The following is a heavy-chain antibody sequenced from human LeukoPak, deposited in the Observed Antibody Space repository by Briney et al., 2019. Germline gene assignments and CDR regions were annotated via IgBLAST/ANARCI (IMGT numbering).Heavy chain of an antibody. Sequence: SETLSLTCAVYGGSFSDYYWSWIRQPPGKGLEWIGKIYHRGSTNFNPSLKSRVTISVDTSKKQFSLRLSSVTAADTAVYYCARGRITTAASPFDNWGQGTLVTVSS. CDR2: IYHRGST. V-gene: IGHV4-34*01. D-gene: IGHD6-13*01. J-gene: IGHJ4*02. CDR3: ARGRITTAASPFDN. CDR1: GGSFSDYY.